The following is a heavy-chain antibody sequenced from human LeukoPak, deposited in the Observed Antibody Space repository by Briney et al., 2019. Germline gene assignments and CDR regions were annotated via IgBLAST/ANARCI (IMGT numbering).Heavy chain of an antibody. D-gene: IGHD3-22*01. CDR2: ISAYNGNT. CDR1: GYTFTSYG. J-gene: IGHJ4*02. Sequence: GASVKVSCKASGYTFTSYGISWVRQAPGQGLEWMGWISAYNGNTNYAQKLQGRVTMTTDTSTSTAYMELRSLRSDDTAVYYRARVAEEHYDSSGYYFDYWGQGTLVTVSS. V-gene: IGHV1-18*01. CDR3: ARVAEEHYDSSGYYFDY.